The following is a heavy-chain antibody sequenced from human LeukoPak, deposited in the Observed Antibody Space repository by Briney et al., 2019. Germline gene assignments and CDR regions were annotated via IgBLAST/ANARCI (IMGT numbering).Heavy chain of an antibody. D-gene: IGHD3-22*01. CDR1: GYSISSGYY. J-gene: IGHJ4*02. CDR3: ARALGLYYDSIGYIDY. Sequence: PSETLSLTCTVSGYSISSGYYWGWFRQPPGKGLEWIGSIYHSGSTYYNPSLKSRVTISVDTSKNQFSLKLSSVTAADTAVYYCARALGLYYDSIGYIDYWGQGTLVTVSS. CDR2: IYHSGST. V-gene: IGHV4-38-2*02.